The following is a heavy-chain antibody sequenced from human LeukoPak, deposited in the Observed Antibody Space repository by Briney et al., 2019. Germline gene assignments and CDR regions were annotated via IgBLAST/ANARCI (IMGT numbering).Heavy chain of an antibody. Sequence: VVSVKVSCKASGYTFTSYDINWVRQATGQGLEWMGWMNPNSGNTGYAQKFQGRVTITRNTSISTAYMDLSSLRSDDTAVYYCARRAVAYYYYYYMDVWGKGTTVTVSS. J-gene: IGHJ6*03. CDR2: MNPNSGNT. CDR1: GYTFTSYD. CDR3: ARRAVAYYYYYYMDV. V-gene: IGHV1-8*03. D-gene: IGHD6-19*01.